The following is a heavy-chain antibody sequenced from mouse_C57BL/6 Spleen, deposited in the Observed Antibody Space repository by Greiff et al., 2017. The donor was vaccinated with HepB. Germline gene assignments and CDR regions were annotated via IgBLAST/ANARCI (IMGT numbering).Heavy chain of an antibody. D-gene: IGHD1-1*01. CDR1: GYTFTSYW. CDR2: IYPGSGST. V-gene: IGHV1-55*01. CDR3: ARGGFITTVVYYWYFDV. Sequence: VQLQQPGAELVKPGASVKMSCKASGYTFTSYWLTWVKQRPGQGLEWIGDIYPGSGSTNYNEKFKSKATLTVDTSSSTAYMQLSSLTSEDSAVYYCARGGFITTVVYYWYFDVWGTGTTVTVSS. J-gene: IGHJ1*03.